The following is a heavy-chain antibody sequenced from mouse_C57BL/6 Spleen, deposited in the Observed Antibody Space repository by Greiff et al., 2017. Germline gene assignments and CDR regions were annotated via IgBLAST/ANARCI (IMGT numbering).Heavy chain of an antibody. CDR2: IYPGDGDT. Sequence: VQLQESGPELVKPGASVKISCKASGYAFSSSWMNWVKQRPGKGLEWIGRIYPGDGDTNYNGKFKGKATLTADKSSSTAYMQLSSLTSEDSAVYFCARTAQAKGYAMDYWGQGTSVTVSS. CDR1: GYAFSSSW. D-gene: IGHD3-2*02. J-gene: IGHJ4*01. V-gene: IGHV1-82*01. CDR3: ARTAQAKGYAMDY.